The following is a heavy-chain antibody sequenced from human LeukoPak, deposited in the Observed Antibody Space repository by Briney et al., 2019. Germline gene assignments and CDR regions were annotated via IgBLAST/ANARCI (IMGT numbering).Heavy chain of an antibody. CDR1: GFTFSSYA. CDR2: ISGSSLTT. Sequence: GGSLRLSCAASGFTFSSYALSWVRQAPGKGLEWVSLISGSSLTTDYADSVKGRFTISRDNSKNTLSLQMNSLNADDTAVYYCAKHRRTSVWFFDSWGQGTLVTVSS. V-gene: IGHV3-23*01. D-gene: IGHD6-19*01. CDR3: AKHRRTSVWFFDS. J-gene: IGHJ4*02.